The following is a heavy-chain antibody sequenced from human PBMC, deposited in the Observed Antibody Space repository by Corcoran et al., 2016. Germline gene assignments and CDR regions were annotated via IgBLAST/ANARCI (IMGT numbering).Heavy chain of an antibody. CDR3: TTDLTYYYDSIGYRPDDAFDI. D-gene: IGHD3-22*01. CDR2: IQSNTDGGTT. V-gene: IGHV3-15*01. CDR1: GFTFGNAW. J-gene: IGHJ3*02. Sequence: EVQLVESGGGLVKPGGSLRLSCAASGFTFGNAWMSWVRQAPGKGLEWVGRIQSNTDGGTTDYAAPVRGRFTISRDDSKNTLYLQTNSLKTADTAVYYCTTDLTYYYDSIGYRPDDAFDICGQGTMVTVSS.